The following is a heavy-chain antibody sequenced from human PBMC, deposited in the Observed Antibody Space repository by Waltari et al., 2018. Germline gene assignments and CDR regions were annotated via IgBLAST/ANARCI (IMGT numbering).Heavy chain of an antibody. Sequence: SWVRQAPGKGLELGSAIIGSGGSTYYADSVKGRFTISRDKSKNTLYLQMNSLRAEDTAVYYCAKVVSSSWYLDYRGQGTLVTVSS. V-gene: IGHV3-23*01. CDR3: AKVVSSSWYLDY. CDR2: IIGSGGST. D-gene: IGHD6-13*01. J-gene: IGHJ4*02.